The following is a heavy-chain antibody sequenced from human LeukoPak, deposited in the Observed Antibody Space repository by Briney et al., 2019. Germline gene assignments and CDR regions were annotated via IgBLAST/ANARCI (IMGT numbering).Heavy chain of an antibody. CDR3: AKGYCSSTSCYDGFDP. CDR1: GFTFSNYA. Sequence: GGSLRLSCAASGFTFSNYALHWVRQAPGKGLEWVALILHDGSKKYADSVQGRFTISRDNSKNTLYLQMNSLRAEDTAVYYCAKGYCSSTSCYDGFDPWGQGTLVTVSS. V-gene: IGHV3-30*04. D-gene: IGHD2-2*01. CDR2: ILHDGSKK. J-gene: IGHJ5*02.